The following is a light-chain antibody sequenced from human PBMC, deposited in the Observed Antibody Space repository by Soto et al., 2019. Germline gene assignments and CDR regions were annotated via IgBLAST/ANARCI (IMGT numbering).Light chain of an antibody. CDR2: DAS. Sequence: DIQMTQFPSTLSASVVDTVSGTCRASQTISGRLAWYQQQPGKAPHLIIYDASTLESGVSSRFSGSGSGTEFTLTINSLQTHDFATYYCQQYETYHRTFGQGTKVDIK. J-gene: IGKJ1*01. CDR3: QQYETYHRT. V-gene: IGKV1-5*01. CDR1: QTISGR.